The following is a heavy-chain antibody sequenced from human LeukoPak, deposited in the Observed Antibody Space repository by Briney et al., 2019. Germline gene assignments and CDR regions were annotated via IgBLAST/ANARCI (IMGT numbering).Heavy chain of an antibody. CDR1: GFTFSDYA. CDR3: TKDPNGDYIGAFDP. Sequence: GGSLRLSCAASGFTFSDYAVSWVRQAPGKGLEWVSTISGGGDYTRYADSVQGRFTVSRDNSKNTLYLQMNSLRADDTAIYYCTKDPNGDYIGAFDPWGQGTLVTVSS. J-gene: IGHJ5*02. V-gene: IGHV3-23*01. CDR2: ISGGGDYT. D-gene: IGHD4-17*01.